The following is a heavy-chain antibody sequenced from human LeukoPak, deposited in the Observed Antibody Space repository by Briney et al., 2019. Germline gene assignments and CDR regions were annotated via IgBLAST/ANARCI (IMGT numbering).Heavy chain of an antibody. Sequence: GGSLRLSCAASGFTFSNYAMSWVRQAPGKGLEWVSGISGSGDGTYYGDFVKGRFTISRDNSKNTLYLHMNSLRAEDTAVYYCAKEKQRNFDYWGQGTLVTVSS. CDR1: GFTFSNYA. CDR2: ISGSGDGT. CDR3: AKEKQRNFDY. V-gene: IGHV3-23*01. J-gene: IGHJ4*02.